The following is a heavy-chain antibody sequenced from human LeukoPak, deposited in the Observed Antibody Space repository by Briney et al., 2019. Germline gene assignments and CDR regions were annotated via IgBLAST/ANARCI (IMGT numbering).Heavy chain of an antibody. V-gene: IGHV3-9*01. CDR1: GFTFDDYA. D-gene: IGHD4-23*01. CDR3: AKSPGPTTVVTILDY. Sequence: GRSLILSCAASGFTFDDYAMHLVRQAPGKGLGWVSVISLNSGSITYEDYVKGRFTISRHNDKHSLYLQMNSLRAEDTALYYCAKSPGPTTVVTILDYWGQGTLVTVSS. J-gene: IGHJ4*02. CDR2: ISLNSGSI.